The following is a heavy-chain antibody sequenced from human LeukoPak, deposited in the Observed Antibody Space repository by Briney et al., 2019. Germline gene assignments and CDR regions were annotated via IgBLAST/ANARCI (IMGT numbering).Heavy chain of an antibody. V-gene: IGHV1-69*13. CDR2: IIPILGTA. Sequence: GASVKVSCKASGGTFSSYAISWVRQAPGQRLEWMGGIIPILGTANYAQKFQGRVTITSDESTSTAYMELRSLRSEDTAVYYCARSEDIVVVPAVLEDWGQGTLVTVSS. J-gene: IGHJ4*02. CDR3: ARSEDIVVVPAVLED. D-gene: IGHD2-2*01. CDR1: GGTFSSYA.